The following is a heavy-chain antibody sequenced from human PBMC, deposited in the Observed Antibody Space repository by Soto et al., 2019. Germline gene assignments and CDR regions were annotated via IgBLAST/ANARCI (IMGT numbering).Heavy chain of an antibody. Sequence: QVQLVESGGGVVQPGRSLRLSCGASGFKFSTYGMHWVRQAPGKGLEWVAVISYDGNNKDYADSVKGRFTISRDNSKNTSDLQMNSLRAEATAVYYCAKGLVGYVFGVQDYYFGMDVWGQGTTVAVSS. V-gene: IGHV3-30*18. J-gene: IGHJ6*02. CDR2: ISYDGNNK. D-gene: IGHD1-26*01. CDR3: AKGLVGYVFGVQDYYFGMDV. CDR1: GFKFSTYG.